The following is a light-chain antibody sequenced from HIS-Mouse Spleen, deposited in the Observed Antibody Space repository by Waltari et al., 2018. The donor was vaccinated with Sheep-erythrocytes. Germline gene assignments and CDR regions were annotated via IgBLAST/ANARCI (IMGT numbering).Light chain of an antibody. J-gene: IGKJ3*01. CDR2: AAS. Sequence: AIWMTQSPSLLSASTGDRVTIRFQMSQGISSYLAWYQQKPGKAPELLIYAASTLQRVVPSRCSGSGSGTEFTLTISCLRSEDFATYYCQQYYSFPFTFGPGTKVDIK. CDR1: QGISSY. CDR3: QQYYSFPFT. V-gene: IGKV1D-8*02.